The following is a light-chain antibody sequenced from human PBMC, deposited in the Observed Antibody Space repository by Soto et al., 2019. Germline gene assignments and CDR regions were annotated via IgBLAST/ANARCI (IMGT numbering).Light chain of an antibody. Sequence: QSALTQPASVSGSPGQSITISCTGTSSDVGGYNYVSWYQQHPGKAPKLMIYDVSNRPSGVSNRFSGSMSGNTASLTISGLKAEDEADYYCSSYTSSSTLVFGGGTKLTVL. CDR1: SSDVGGYNY. CDR3: SSYTSSSTLV. J-gene: IGLJ2*01. CDR2: DVS. V-gene: IGLV2-14*01.